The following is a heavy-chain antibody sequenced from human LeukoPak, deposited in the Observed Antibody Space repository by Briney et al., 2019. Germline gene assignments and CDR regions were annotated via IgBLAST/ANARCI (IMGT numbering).Heavy chain of an antibody. V-gene: IGHV5-51*01. CDR3: ARLMTLVRGGLKRLPRSCGMDV. Sequence: GESLKISCKGSGYSFNAYYIAWVRQMPGKDLEWMGAIYPGDSATTYRPSLQGQVTFSADKSATTAYLQWNSLKASDTAIYYCARLMTLVRGGLKRLPRSCGMDVWGQGTTVTVS. D-gene: IGHD3-10*01. J-gene: IGHJ6*02. CDR2: IYPGDSAT. CDR1: GYSFNAYY.